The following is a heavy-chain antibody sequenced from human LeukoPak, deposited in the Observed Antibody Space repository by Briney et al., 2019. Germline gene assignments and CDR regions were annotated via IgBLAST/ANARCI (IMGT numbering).Heavy chain of an antibody. D-gene: IGHD6-13*01. CDR1: GFTSDDYA. CDR3: AKADGGHSSSWYDY. Sequence: PGRSLRLSCAASGFTSDDYAMHWVRQAPGKGLEWVSGISWNSGSIGYADSVKGRFTISRDNAKNSLYLQMNGLRAEDTALYYCAKADGGHSSSWYDYWGQGTLVTVSS. V-gene: IGHV3-9*02. CDR2: ISWNSGSI. J-gene: IGHJ4*02.